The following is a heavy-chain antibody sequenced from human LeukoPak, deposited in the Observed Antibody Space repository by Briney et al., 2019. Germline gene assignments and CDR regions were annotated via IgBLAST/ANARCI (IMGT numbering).Heavy chain of an antibody. J-gene: IGHJ4*02. CDR1: GFIFSDYN. CDR2: IDSSSSTI. D-gene: IGHD5-12*01. CDR3: AREMSGYDDDY. V-gene: IGHV3-48*04. Sequence: GGSLRLSCEASGFIFSDYNMNWVRQAPGKGLEWLSFIDSSSSTIYYADSVKGRFTISRDNAKNSLYLQMNSLRAEDTAVYYCAREMSGYDDDYWGQGTLVTVSS.